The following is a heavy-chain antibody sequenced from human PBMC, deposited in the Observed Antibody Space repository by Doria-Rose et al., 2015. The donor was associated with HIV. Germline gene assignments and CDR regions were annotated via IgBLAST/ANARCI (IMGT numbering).Heavy chain of an antibody. D-gene: IGHD6-13*01. Sequence: ESGPVLMKPTETLTLTCTVSGGSLSSPGMGVSWIRQPPGEALEWLANIFSDDESSYKTSLKSRLTISRGTSKSQVVLTMTDMDPVDTATYYCARIKSSRWYHKYYFDFWGQGTLVIGSA. CDR1: GGSLSSPGMG. CDR2: IFSDDES. J-gene: IGHJ4*02. CDR3: ARIKSSRWYHKYYFDF. V-gene: IGHV2-26*01.